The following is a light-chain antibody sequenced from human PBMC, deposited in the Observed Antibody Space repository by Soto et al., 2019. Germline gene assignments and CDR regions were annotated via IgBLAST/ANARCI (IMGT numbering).Light chain of an antibody. J-gene: IGLJ2*01. Sequence: QSALTQPASVSGSPGQSITISCTGTSSDVGGYNYVSWYQQHPGKAPKLMIYDVSNRPSGVSNRFSGSKSGHTASLTISGLHAEDDADYYCSSYTSSSYYLVFGGGTNLTVL. V-gene: IGLV2-14*01. CDR2: DVS. CDR1: SSDVGGYNY. CDR3: SSYTSSSYYLV.